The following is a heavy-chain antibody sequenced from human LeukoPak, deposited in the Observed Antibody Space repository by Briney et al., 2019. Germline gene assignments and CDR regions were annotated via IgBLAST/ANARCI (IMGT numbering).Heavy chain of an antibody. D-gene: IGHD2-8*02. V-gene: IGHV4-59*12. CDR2: IYYSGST. Sequence: SETLSLTCTVSGGSISSYHWSWIRQPPGKGLEWIGYIYYSGSTNHNPSLKSRVTISVDTSKNQFSLKLSPVTAADTAVYYCARVLLGVRYYFDYWGQGTLVTVSS. J-gene: IGHJ4*02. CDR3: ARVLLGVRYYFDY. CDR1: GGSISSYH.